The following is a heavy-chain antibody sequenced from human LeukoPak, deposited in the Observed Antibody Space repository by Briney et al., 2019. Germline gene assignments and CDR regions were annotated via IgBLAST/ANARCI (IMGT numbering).Heavy chain of an antibody. V-gene: IGHV4-30-4*01. CDR1: GGSISSGDYY. Sequence: SETLSLTCTVSGGSISSGDYYWSWLRQPPGTGLEWIGYIYYSGSTYYNPSLKSRVTISVDTSKNQFSLKLSSVTAADTAVYYCARAPSEDTYYFDYWGQGTLVTVSS. CDR3: ARAPSEDTYYFDY. J-gene: IGHJ4*02. CDR2: IYYSGST.